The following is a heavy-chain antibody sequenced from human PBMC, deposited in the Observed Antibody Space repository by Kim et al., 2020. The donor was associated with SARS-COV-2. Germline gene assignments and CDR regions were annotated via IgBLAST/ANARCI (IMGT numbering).Heavy chain of an antibody. D-gene: IGHD5-12*01. Sequence: ADSVKGRFTISRDNSKNTLYLQMNSLRAEDTAVYYCARDPGGYAGYYFDYWGQGTLVTVSS. CDR3: ARDPGGYAGYYFDY. J-gene: IGHJ4*02. V-gene: IGHV3-30*01.